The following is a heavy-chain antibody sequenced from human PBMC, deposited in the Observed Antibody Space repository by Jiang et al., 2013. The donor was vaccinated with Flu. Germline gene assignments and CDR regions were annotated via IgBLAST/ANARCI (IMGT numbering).Heavy chain of an antibody. D-gene: IGHD2-2*01. CDR2: IYYSGTT. J-gene: IGHJ5*01. V-gene: IGHV4-30-4*01. CDR1: GGSISSGDFY. CDR3: ARGGDQILHNWFD. Sequence: GPGLVKPSQTLFLTCSVSGGSISSGDFYCSWIRQSPGKGLEWIGYIYYSGTTHYNPSLKSRVTISVDTSKNQFSLKVTSMTAADTAVYYCARGGDQILHNWFD.